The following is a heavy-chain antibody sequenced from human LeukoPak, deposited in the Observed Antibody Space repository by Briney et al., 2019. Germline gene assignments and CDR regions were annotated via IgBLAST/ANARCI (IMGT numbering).Heavy chain of an antibody. CDR1: GYSFTDYY. D-gene: IGHD3-22*01. CDR2: INPNSGDT. J-gene: IGHJ1*01. CDR3: ARGYYDSSDFEYFQH. V-gene: IGHV1-2*02. Sequence: ASVKVSCKASGYSFTDYYMHWVRQAPGQGLEWMGWINPNSGDTNFAQKFQGRVTMTRDTSISTVYMELSRLRSDDTAVFYCARGYYDSSDFEYFQHWGQGTLVTVSS.